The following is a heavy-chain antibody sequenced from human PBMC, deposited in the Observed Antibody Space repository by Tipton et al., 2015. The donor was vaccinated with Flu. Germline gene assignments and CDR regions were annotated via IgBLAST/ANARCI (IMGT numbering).Heavy chain of an antibody. J-gene: IGHJ4*02. CDR3: ARHRRSTLAH. CDR2: IYYTGST. V-gene: IGHV4-59*08. Sequence: TLSLTCSVSGGSISSYYWSWIRQPPGKGLEWIGYIYYTGSTPYNPSLQRRVIISVDTSQNVFSLQLSSVIAADTAVYYCARHRRSTLAHWGQGVLVTVSS. CDR1: GGSISSYY.